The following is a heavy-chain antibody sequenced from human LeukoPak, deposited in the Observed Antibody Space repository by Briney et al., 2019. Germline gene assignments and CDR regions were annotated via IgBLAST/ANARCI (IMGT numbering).Heavy chain of an antibody. CDR3: ARDGAYDYVWGSYRPPGPVDY. Sequence: SETLSLTYTVSGGSISSSSYYWGWIRQPPGKGLEWIGSIYYSGSTYYNPSLKSRVTISVDTSKNQFSLKLSSVTAADTAVYYCARDGAYDYVWGSYRPPGPVDYWGQGTLVTVSS. J-gene: IGHJ4*02. CDR1: GGSISSSSYY. D-gene: IGHD3-16*02. V-gene: IGHV4-39*07. CDR2: IYYSGST.